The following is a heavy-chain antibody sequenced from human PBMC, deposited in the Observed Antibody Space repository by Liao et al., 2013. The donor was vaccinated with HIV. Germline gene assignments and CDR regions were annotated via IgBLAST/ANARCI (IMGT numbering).Heavy chain of an antibody. CDR2: VYAFGST. CDR1: GASISGYY. D-gene: IGHD3-10*01. V-gene: IGHV4-4*07. CDR3: AREVWFGESYYMDV. J-gene: IGHJ6*03. Sequence: QVQLQESGPGLVKPSETLSLTCNVSGASISGYYWAWIRQPAGKGLEWIGRVYAFGSTNYNPSLKSRVTMSVDTSKKQFSLKVTSVTAADTAVYFCAREVWFGESYYMDVWGKGTTITVSS.